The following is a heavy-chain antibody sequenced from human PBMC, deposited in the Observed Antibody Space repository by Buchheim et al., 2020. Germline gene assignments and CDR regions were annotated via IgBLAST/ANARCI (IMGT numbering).Heavy chain of an antibody. CDR1: GFTFSSYW. CDR2: IKQDGSEK. Sequence: EVQLVESGGGLVQPGGSLRLSCAASGFTFSSYWMSWVRQAPGKGLEWVANIKQDGSEKYYVDSVKGRFTISRDNAKNSLYLQMNSLRAEDTVVYYCARDSRLHDYSNYFDYWGQGTL. D-gene: IGHD4-11*01. CDR3: ARDSRLHDYSNYFDY. V-gene: IGHV3-7*01. J-gene: IGHJ4*02.